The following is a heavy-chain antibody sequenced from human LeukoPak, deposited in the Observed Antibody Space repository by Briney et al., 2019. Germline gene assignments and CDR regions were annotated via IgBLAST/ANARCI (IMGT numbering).Heavy chain of an antibody. CDR1: GYTFTSYA. J-gene: IGHJ6*03. V-gene: IGHV1-18*01. CDR2: ISAYNGNT. D-gene: IGHD1-26*01. Sequence: ASVKVSCKASGYTFTSYAMNWVRQAPGQGLEWMGWISAYNGNTNYAQKLQGRVTMTTDTSTSTAYMELRSLRSDDTAVYYCARVSQGGSYSNYYYYYMDVWGKGTTVTISS. CDR3: ARVSQGGSYSNYYYYYMDV.